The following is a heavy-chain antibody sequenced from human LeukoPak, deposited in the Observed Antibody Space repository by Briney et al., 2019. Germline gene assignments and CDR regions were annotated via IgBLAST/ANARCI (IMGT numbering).Heavy chain of an antibody. J-gene: IGHJ4*02. D-gene: IGHD3-22*01. CDR2: ISSSSSYI. V-gene: IGHV3-21*01. CDR3: ARDLSQYYDSSGYYFL. CDR1: GFTFSSYS. Sequence: SGGSLRLSCAASGFTFSSYSMNWVRQAPGKGLEWVSSISSSSSYIYYADSVKGRFTISRDNAKNSLYPQMNSLRAEDTAVYYCARDLSQYYDSSGYYFLWGQGTLVTVSS.